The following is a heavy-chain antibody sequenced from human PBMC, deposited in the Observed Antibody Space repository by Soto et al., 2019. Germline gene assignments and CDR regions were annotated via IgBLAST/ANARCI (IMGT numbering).Heavy chain of an antibody. CDR2: IIPILGIA. Sequence: SVKVSCKASGGTFSSYTISWVRQAPGQGLEWMGRIIPILGIANYAQKFQGRVTITADKSTSTAYMELSSLRSEDTAVYYCAREQGNYMYRWFDPWGQGTLVTVSS. J-gene: IGHJ5*02. CDR3: AREQGNYMYRWFDP. V-gene: IGHV1-69*04. CDR1: GGTFSSYT. D-gene: IGHD4-4*01.